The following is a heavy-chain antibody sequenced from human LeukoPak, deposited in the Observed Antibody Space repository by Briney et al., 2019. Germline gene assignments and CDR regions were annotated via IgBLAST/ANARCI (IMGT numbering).Heavy chain of an antibody. J-gene: IGHJ3*02. CDR3: ARDWGSSGGRSSAFDI. D-gene: IGHD6-13*01. CDR1: GDSVSSNSAA. CDR2: TYYRSKWYN. Sequence: SQTLSLTCAISGDSVSSNSAAWNWIRQSPSRGLEWLGRTYYRSKWYNDYAVSVKSRITINPDTSKNQFSLQLNSVTPEDTAVYYCARDWGSSGGRSSAFDIWGQGTMVTVSS. V-gene: IGHV6-1*01.